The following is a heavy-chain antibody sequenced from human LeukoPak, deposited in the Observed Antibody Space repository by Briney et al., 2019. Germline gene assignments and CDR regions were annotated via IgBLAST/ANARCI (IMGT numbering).Heavy chain of an antibody. V-gene: IGHV1-2*02. Sequence: ASVKVSCKASGYTFSGDYMHWVRQVPGQGLEWMGWINPNSGGTRYAQKFQGRVAMTRDTSINTVYMELRRLRSDDTAVYYCARDRGDSTFDYWGQGTLTTVSS. CDR2: INPNSGGT. J-gene: IGHJ4*02. CDR1: GYTFSGDY. CDR3: ARDRGDSTFDY. D-gene: IGHD3-10*01.